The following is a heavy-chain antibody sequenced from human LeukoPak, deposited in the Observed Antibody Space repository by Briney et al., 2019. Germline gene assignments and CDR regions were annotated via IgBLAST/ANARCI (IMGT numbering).Heavy chain of an antibody. CDR2: IYPRDGST. V-gene: IGHV1-46*01. D-gene: IGHD1-26*01. CDR1: GYSFTSNY. J-gene: IGHJ5*02. Sequence: ASVKVSCKASGYSFTSNYIHWVRQAPGQGLEWMGMIYPRDGSTSYAQKFQGRVTVTRDTSTSTVHMELSSLTSEDTAVYYCARKDSGSYRNWFDPWGQGTLVTVSS. CDR3: ARKDSGSYRNWFDP.